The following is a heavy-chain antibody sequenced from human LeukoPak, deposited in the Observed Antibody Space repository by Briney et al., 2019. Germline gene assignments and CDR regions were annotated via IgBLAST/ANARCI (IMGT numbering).Heavy chain of an antibody. Sequence: PGRSLGLSCAASGFTFDDYAMHWVRQAPGKGLEWVSGISWNSGSIGYADSVKGRFTISRDNAKNSLYLQMSSLRAEDTALYYCAKDYYGSGSYSRVDVWGQGTTVTVSS. CDR1: GFTFDDYA. D-gene: IGHD3-10*01. V-gene: IGHV3-9*01. CDR2: ISWNSGSI. CDR3: AKDYYGSGSYSRVDV. J-gene: IGHJ6*02.